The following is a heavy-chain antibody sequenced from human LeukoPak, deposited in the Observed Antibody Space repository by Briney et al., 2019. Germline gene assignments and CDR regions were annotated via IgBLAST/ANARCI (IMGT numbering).Heavy chain of an antibody. J-gene: IGHJ1*01. Sequence: GASVKVSCKASGYTFTGYYMHWVRQAPGQGLERMGWINPNSGGTNYAQKFQGRVTMTRDTSISTAYMELSRLRSDDTAVYYCARSAAGYAEYFQHWGQGTLVTVSS. CDR2: INPNSGGT. V-gene: IGHV1-2*02. CDR1: GYTFTGYY. D-gene: IGHD6-13*01. CDR3: ARSAAGYAEYFQH.